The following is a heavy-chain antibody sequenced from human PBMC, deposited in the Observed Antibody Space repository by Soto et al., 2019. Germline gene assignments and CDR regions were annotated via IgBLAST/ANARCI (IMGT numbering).Heavy chain of an antibody. CDR1: GFTYGEYS. J-gene: IGHJ3*02. CDR3: ARDRDIIRVPDI. D-gene: IGHD3-9*01. V-gene: IGHV3-49*03. Sequence: TGGSLRLSCTASGFTYGEYSMSWCRQAPGKGLEWVGFIKSKAKGGTTEFAASVKGRFNISRDDSKNIAYLQMNSLKTEDTAVYYCARDRDIIRVPDIWGQGTMVTVSS. CDR2: IKSKAKGGTT.